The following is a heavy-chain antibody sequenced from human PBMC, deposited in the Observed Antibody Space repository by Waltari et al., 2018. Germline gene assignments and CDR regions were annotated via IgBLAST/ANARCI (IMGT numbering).Heavy chain of an antibody. D-gene: IGHD6-19*01. CDR1: GGTFSSYA. J-gene: IGHJ2*01. CDR2: VIPMFGTA. Sequence: QVQLVQSGAEVKKPGSSVKVSCKASGGTFSSYAISWVRQAPGQGLEWMGGVIPMFGTANYAQKFQGRVTITTDESTSTAYIELSSLRSEDTAVYYCAREVAGTPAYWYFDLWGRGTLVTVSS. CDR3: AREVAGTPAYWYFDL. V-gene: IGHV1-69*05.